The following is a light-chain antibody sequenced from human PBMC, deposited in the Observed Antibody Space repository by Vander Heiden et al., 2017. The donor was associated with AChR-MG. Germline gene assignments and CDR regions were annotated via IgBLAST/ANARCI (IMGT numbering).Light chain of an antibody. Sequence: EIVMTQPPATLSVSPGERAALPCRASESVNTNLAWYHQTPGQAPRLLIYGASTRATGIPDRFSGSGSGTEFTLTISSLQSEDFAVYYCQQYNNWPPRVTFGPGTKVDMK. V-gene: IGKV3D-15*01. J-gene: IGKJ3*01. CDR3: QQYNNWPPRVT. CDR1: ESVNTN. CDR2: GAS.